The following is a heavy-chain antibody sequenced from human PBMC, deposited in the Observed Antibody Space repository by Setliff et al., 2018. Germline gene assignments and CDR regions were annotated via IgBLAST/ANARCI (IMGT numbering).Heavy chain of an antibody. CDR3: ARDTGDRAFDY. CDR2: IYSSGST. Sequence: SETLSLTCTVSGGSISSGDYYWSWIRQPAGEGLEWIGRIYSSGSTNYNPSLRSRVTMSVDTSKNHFSLNLTSVTAADTAVYYCARDTGDRAFDYWGQGTLVTVSS. V-gene: IGHV4-61*02. J-gene: IGHJ4*02. CDR1: GGSISSGDYY. D-gene: IGHD7-27*01.